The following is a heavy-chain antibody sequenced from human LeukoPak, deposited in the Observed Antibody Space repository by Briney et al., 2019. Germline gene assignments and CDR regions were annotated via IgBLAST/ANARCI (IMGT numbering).Heavy chain of an antibody. CDR2: IRASGSST. V-gene: IGHV3-23*01. CDR3: ANSGHDYDRRGYYLDVALGGT. J-gene: IGHJ5*02. D-gene: IGHD3-22*01. CDR1: GLNFRIYT. Sequence: PGGSLRLSCAASGLNFRIYTMSWVRQAPGKGLEWVSGIRASGSSTYYADSVKGRFTISRDNSKSILYLQMNSLRAEDTAVYFCANSGHDYDRRGYYLDVALGGTWGQGTRVTVSS.